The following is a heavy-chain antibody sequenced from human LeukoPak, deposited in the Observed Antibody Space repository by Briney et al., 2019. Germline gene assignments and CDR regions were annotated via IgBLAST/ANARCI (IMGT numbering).Heavy chain of an antibody. CDR3: AKDYDFWSGYPTHYFDY. J-gene: IGHJ4*02. Sequence: GGSLRLSCAASGFTFSSYAMSWVRQAPGKGLEWVSAISGSGGSTYYADSVKGRFTISRDNSKNTLYLQMNSLRAEDTAVYYCAKDYDFWSGYPTHYFDYWGQGTLVTVSS. CDR2: ISGSGGST. D-gene: IGHD3-3*01. V-gene: IGHV3-23*01. CDR1: GFTFSSYA.